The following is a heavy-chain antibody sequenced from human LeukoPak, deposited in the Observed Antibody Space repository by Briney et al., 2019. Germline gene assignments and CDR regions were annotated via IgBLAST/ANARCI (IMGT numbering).Heavy chain of an antibody. J-gene: IGHJ5*02. V-gene: IGHV4-59*01. CDR1: GGSISSYY. D-gene: IGHD2-8*01. Sequence: PSETLSLTCTVSGGSISSYYWSWIRQPPGKGLEWIGYIYYSGSTNYNPSLKSRVTISVDTSKNQFSLKLSSVTAADTAVYYCARVVDGVRGLPPNWFDPWGQGTLVTVSS. CDR2: IYYSGST. CDR3: ARVVDGVRGLPPNWFDP.